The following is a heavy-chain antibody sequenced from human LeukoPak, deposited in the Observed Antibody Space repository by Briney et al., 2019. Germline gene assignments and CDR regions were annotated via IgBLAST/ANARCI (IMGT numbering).Heavy chain of an antibody. Sequence: PSETLSLTCAVYGGSFSGYYWSWIRQPPGKGLEWIGEINQSGSTNYNPSLKSRVTISVDTSKNQFSLKLSSVTAADTAVYYCARGRNPRYYYGSGSYNWFDPWGQGTLVTVSS. D-gene: IGHD3-10*01. J-gene: IGHJ5*02. CDR1: GGSFSGYY. CDR3: ARGRNPRYYYGSGSYNWFDP. CDR2: INQSGST. V-gene: IGHV4-34*01.